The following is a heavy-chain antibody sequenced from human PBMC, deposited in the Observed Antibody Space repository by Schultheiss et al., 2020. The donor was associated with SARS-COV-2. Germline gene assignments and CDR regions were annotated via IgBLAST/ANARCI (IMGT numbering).Heavy chain of an antibody. D-gene: IGHD6-19*01. CDR2: ISSSSSYI. J-gene: IGHJ6*03. Sequence: GGSLRLSCAASGFTFSDYYMSWIRQAPGKGLEWVSSISSSSSYIYYADSVKGRFTISRDNAKNSLYLQMNSLRAEDTAVYYCARTGWNYYYMDVWGKGTTVTVSS. CDR3: ARTGWNYYYMDV. CDR1: GFTFSDYY. V-gene: IGHV3-11*06.